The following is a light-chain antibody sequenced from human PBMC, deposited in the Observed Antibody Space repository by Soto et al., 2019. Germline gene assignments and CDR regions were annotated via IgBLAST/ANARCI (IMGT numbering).Light chain of an antibody. J-gene: IGKJ4*01. CDR3: QHYDDIMALT. V-gene: IGKV1-33*01. CDR2: DDS. CDR1: HDIHSR. Sequence: DIQMTQSPSSLSASVGDRVTITCQASHDIHSRLNWYPQKPGKAPKLLIYDDSNLQKGVPARFSGSGSASEFTLTISSLQPEDFARYICQHYDDIMALTVGGGTKVDIK.